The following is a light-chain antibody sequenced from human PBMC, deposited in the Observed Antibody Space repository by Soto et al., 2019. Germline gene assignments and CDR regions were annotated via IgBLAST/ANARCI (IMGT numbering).Light chain of an antibody. Sequence: QSALTQPASVSGSPGQSITISCTGTSGDVGNYNLVSWYQQHPGKAPKLMIYEGTQRPSGVSNRFSGSKSGNTASLTISGLQAEDEADYYCCSYVGTTTNWVFGGGTKVTVL. J-gene: IGLJ3*02. CDR3: CSYVGTTTNWV. CDR2: EGT. CDR1: SGDVGNYNL. V-gene: IGLV2-23*01.